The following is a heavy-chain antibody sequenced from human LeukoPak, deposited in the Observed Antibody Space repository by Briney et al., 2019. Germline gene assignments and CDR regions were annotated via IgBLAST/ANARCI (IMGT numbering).Heavy chain of an antibody. CDR1: GGSFSGYY. J-gene: IGHJ5*02. CDR2: INHSGST. Sequence: KPSETLSLTCAVYGGSFSGYYWSWIRQPPGKGLEWIGEINHSGSTNYNPSLKSRVTISVDTSKNQFSLKLSSVTAADTAVYYYASTYKTYDYVWGSYRFTPFNPWGQGTLVTVSS. V-gene: IGHV4-34*01. D-gene: IGHD3-16*02. CDR3: ASTYKTYDYVWGSYRFTPFNP.